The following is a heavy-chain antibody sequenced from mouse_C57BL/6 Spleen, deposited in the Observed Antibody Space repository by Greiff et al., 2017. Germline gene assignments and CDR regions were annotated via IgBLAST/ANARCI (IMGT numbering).Heavy chain of an antibody. Sequence: EVQLVESGGGLVQPGGSLSLSCAASGFTFTDYYMSWVRQPPGKALEWLGFIRNKANGYTTEYSASVQGRFTISRDNSQSILYLQLHALRAEDSATYYCARPNFYYGHDEGAMDYWGQGTSVTVSS. CDR3: ARPNFYYGHDEGAMDY. J-gene: IGHJ4*01. V-gene: IGHV7-3*01. CDR2: IRNKANGYTT. D-gene: IGHD2-2*01. CDR1: GFTFTDYY.